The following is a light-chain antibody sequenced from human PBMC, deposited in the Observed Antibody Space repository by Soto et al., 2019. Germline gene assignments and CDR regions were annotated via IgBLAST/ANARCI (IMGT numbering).Light chain of an antibody. J-gene: IGKJ1*01. CDR2: GAS. Sequence: EIVLTQSPGTLSLSPGERATLSCRASQSVSSSYLAWYQQKPGQAPRLLIYGASSRATGIPDRFSGSGSGTDFTLTISRLEPEDFAVYYCKQYPGTFGQGTKVDIK. V-gene: IGKV3-20*01. CDR1: QSVSSSY. CDR3: KQYPGT.